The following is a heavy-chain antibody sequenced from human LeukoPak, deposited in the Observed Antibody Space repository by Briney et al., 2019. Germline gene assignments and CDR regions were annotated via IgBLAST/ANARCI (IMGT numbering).Heavy chain of an antibody. D-gene: IGHD3-9*01. CDR2: INHSGST. CDR3: AMLYFDWLS. CDR1: GGSFSGYY. V-gene: IGHV4-34*01. J-gene: IGHJ4*02. Sequence: SETLSLTCAVYGGSFSGYYWSWIPHPPRKGLECIGEINHSGSTNYNPSLKSRVTISVDTSKNQFSLKLSSVTAADTAVYYCAMLYFDWLSWGQGTLVTVSS.